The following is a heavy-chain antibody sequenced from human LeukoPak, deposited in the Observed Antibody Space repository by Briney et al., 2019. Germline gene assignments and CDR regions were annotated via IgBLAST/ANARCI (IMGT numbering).Heavy chain of an antibody. J-gene: IGHJ4*02. Sequence: KPSETLSLTCTVSGGSISSSSYYWSWIRQPPGKGLEWIGYYSGSTNYNPSLKSRVTISEDTSKNQFSLKLSSVTAADTAVYYCARDVSSWLDSWGQGTLVTVSS. CDR2: YSGST. D-gene: IGHD6-13*01. V-gene: IGHV4-61*01. CDR3: ARDVSSWLDS. CDR1: GGSISSSSYY.